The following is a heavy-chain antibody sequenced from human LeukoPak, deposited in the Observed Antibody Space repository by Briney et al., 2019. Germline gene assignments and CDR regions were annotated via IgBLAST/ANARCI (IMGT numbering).Heavy chain of an antibody. CDR1: GDTRTELS. D-gene: IGHD1-1*01. Sequence: GASVKVSCKVSGDTRTELSTHWVRQAPGKGLEWMGGFDPDHGEMIYAQKLQGRVTMTEHRSTAPAYRELSSLRTEDTAVYYCATGGTWDLFTYWGQGTLVTASS. J-gene: IGHJ4*02. CDR3: ATGGTWDLFTY. V-gene: IGHV1-24*01. CDR2: FDPDHGEM.